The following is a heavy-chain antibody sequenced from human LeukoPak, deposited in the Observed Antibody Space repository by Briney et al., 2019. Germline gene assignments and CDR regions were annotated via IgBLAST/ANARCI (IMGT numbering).Heavy chain of an antibody. CDR1: GYTFTGYY. J-gene: IGHJ6*02. D-gene: IGHD6-13*01. CDR2: INPNSGGT. Sequence: GASVKVSCKASGYTFTGYYMHWVRQAPGQGLEWMGWINPNSGGTNYAQKFQGRVTMTRDTSISTAYMELSRLRSDDTAVYYCARDRRGSSRHYYYGMDVWGRGTTVTVSS. V-gene: IGHV1-2*02. CDR3: ARDRRGSSRHYYYGMDV.